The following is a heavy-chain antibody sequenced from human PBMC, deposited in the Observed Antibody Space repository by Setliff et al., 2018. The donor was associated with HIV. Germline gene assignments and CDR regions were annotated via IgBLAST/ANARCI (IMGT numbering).Heavy chain of an antibody. CDR1: GGSIMTGDW. CDR3: ARDQRLPGVQPPYWYFDL. V-gene: IGHV4-4*02. Sequence: SETLSLTCAVSGGSIMTGDWWSWVRQSPGKRLEWIGEISHSGSTNYNPSLRSRVTMSVDASKNQVSLRLTSMTAADTGVYYCARDQRLPGVQPPYWYFDLWGRGTMVTVSS. J-gene: IGHJ2*01. CDR2: ISHSGST. D-gene: IGHD6-25*01.